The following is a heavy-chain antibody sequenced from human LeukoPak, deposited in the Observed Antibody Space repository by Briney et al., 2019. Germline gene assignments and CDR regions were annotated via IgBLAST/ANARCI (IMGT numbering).Heavy chain of an antibody. Sequence: PSETLSLTCIVSGGSISSLNLWSWLRQPPGKGLEWIGKMYLGGTTNFNPSLKSRVTILIDKSKNQLSLQLTSVTAADTAVYYCAGLEGRYSTDWFYFFDYWGQGALVTVSS. CDR1: GGSISSLNL. J-gene: IGHJ4*02. V-gene: IGHV4-4*02. CDR3: AGLEGRYSTDWFYFFDY. D-gene: IGHD6-19*01. CDR2: MYLGGTT.